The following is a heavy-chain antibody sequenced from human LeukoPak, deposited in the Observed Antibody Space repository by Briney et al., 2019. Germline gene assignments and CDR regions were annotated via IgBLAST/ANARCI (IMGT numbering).Heavy chain of an antibody. Sequence: PGGSLRLSCAASGFTFDDYAMHWVRQAPGKGLEWVSGISWNGGSIDYADSVKGRFTISRDNAKNSLHLQMDSLRVEDTALYYCAKSGRRQIAATGTVDYWGQGTLVTVSS. CDR3: AKSGRRQIAATGTVDY. CDR2: ISWNGGSI. V-gene: IGHV3-9*01. CDR1: GFTFDDYA. D-gene: IGHD6-13*01. J-gene: IGHJ4*02.